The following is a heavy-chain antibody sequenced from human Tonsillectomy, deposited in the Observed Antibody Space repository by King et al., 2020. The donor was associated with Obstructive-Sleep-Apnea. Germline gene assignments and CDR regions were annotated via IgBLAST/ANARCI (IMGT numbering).Heavy chain of an antibody. J-gene: IGHJ4*02. D-gene: IGHD3-16*02. CDR2: IYYSGST. Sequence: QLQESGPGLVKPSETMSLTCNVSGGSISSSSSYWGWIRQPPGKGLEWIGSIYYSGSTYYNPSLKSRVTISVDTSKNQFSLKLNSVTAADTAGYYCGRAPQGLRLGELSRTYYFDYWGQGTLVTVSS. CDR1: GGSISSSSSY. CDR3: GRAPQGLRLGELSRTYYFDY. V-gene: IGHV4-39*07.